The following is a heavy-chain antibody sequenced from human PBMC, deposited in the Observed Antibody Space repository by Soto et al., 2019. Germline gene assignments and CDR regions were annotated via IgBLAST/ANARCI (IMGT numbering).Heavy chain of an antibody. CDR2: IDPSDSYT. D-gene: IGHD3-9*01. J-gene: IGHJ6*02. CDR3: ARHGSLDVLRYFDWLLPYYGMDV. V-gene: IGHV5-10-1*01. CDR1: GYSFTSYW. Sequence: ESLKISCKGSGYSFTSYWISWVRQMPGKGLEWMGRIDPSDSYTNYSPSFQGHVTISADKSISTAYLQWSSLKASDTAMYYCARHGSLDVLRYFDWLLPYYGMDVWGQGTTVTVSS.